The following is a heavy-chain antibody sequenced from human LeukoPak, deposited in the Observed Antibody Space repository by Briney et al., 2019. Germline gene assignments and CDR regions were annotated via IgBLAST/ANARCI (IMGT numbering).Heavy chain of an antibody. CDR1: GFTFSNHA. J-gene: IGHJ4*02. Sequence: PGGSLRLSCAASGFTFSNHAMSWVRQAPGKGLEWVSAISSNGGSTYYADSVKGRFTISRDNSKNTLYLQMNSLRAEDTAVYYCAKDRLGPTSITIFGVVGRGLDYWGQGTLVTVSS. CDR3: AKDRLGPTSITIFGVVGRGLDY. D-gene: IGHD3-3*01. CDR2: ISSNGGST. V-gene: IGHV3-23*01.